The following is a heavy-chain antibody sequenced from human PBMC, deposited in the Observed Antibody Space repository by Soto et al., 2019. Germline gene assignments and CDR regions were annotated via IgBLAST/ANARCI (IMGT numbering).Heavy chain of an antibody. V-gene: IGHV3-66*01. CDR1: GFTVSSNY. D-gene: IGHD6-19*01. J-gene: IGHJ4*02. CDR2: IYSGGSI. CDR3: GRAIAVAGPVSYFDY. Sequence: GGSLRLSCAASGFTVSSNYMSWVRQAPGKGLEWVSVIYSGGSIYYADSVKGRFTISRDNSKNTLYLQMNSLRAEDTAVYYCGRAIAVAGPVSYFDYWGQGTLVTVSS.